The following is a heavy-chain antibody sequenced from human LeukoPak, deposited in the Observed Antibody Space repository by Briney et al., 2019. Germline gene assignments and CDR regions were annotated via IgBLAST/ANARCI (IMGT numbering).Heavy chain of an antibody. D-gene: IGHD3-10*01. CDR3: ARSWFGELLYYFDY. Sequence: KPGRSLRLSCAASGFTFDDYAMNWVRQAPGKGLEWVSSISSSSSYIYYADSVKGRFTISRDNAKNSLYLQMNSLRAEDTAVYYCARSWFGELLYYFDYWGQGTLVTVSS. CDR1: GFTFDDYA. CDR2: ISSSSSYI. V-gene: IGHV3-21*01. J-gene: IGHJ4*02.